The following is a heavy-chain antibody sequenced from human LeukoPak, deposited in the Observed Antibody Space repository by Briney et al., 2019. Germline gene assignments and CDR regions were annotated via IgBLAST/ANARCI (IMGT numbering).Heavy chain of an antibody. CDR2: INPNSGGT. CDR1: GYTFTGYY. V-gene: IGHV1-2*02. D-gene: IGHD3-3*01. CDR3: ARGDIWSGYYNTLSGY. Sequence: ASVKVSCKASGYTFTGYYMHWVRQAPGQGLEWMGWINPNSGGTNYAQKFQGRVTMTRDTSISTAYMELSRLRSDDTAVYYCARGDIWSGYYNTLSGYWGQGTLVTVSS. J-gene: IGHJ4*02.